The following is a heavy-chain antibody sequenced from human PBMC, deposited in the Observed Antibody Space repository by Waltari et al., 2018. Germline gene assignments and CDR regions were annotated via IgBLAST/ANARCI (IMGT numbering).Heavy chain of an antibody. D-gene: IGHD6-13*01. Sequence: QVQLQESGPGLVKPSETLSLTFTVSGYSISSGFYRGCIRPPPGKGLEWVGSIYHSGSTYYNPSLKSRVTISVDTSKNQFSLKVSSVTAADTAVYYCARRGSSSWYFDYWGQGTLVTVSS. CDR1: GYSISSGFY. CDR2: IYHSGST. V-gene: IGHV4-38-2*02. J-gene: IGHJ4*02. CDR3: ARRGSSSWYFDY.